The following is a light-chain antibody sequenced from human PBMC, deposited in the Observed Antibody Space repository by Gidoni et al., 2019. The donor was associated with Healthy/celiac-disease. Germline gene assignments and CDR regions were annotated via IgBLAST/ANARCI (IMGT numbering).Light chain of an antibody. Sequence: DIVMTQSPDSLAVSLGERATINCKSSQSVLYSSNNKNYLAWYQQKPGQPPKLLIYWASTRESGVPDRFSGSGSGTDFTLTISSLQAEDVADYYCQQYYSTPPTFXGXTKVEIK. CDR3: QQYYSTPPT. J-gene: IGKJ4*01. CDR1: QSVLYSSNNKNY. CDR2: WAS. V-gene: IGKV4-1*01.